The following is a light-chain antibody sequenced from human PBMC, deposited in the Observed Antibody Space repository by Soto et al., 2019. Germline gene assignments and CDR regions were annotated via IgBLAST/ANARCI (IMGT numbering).Light chain of an antibody. J-gene: IGKJ1*01. CDR3: QQYDSSRT. V-gene: IGKV3-20*01. CDR2: GAS. CDR1: QSVDSRF. Sequence: EIVLTQSPGTLSLAAGERVTLSCMASQSVDSRFLAWYQQKPGQAPRLLVYGASIRATGIPDRFSGSGSGTDFTLSIRRLEPEDFAVYYCQQYDSSRTFGQGTKVEMK.